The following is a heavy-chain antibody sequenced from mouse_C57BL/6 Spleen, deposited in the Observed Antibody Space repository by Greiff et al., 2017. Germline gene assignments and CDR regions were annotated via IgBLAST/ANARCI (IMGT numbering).Heavy chain of an antibody. V-gene: IGHV2-9-1*01. CDR3: ARNSGDGSSSGYFDY. D-gene: IGHD1-1*01. J-gene: IGHJ2*01. CDR2: IWTGGGT. Sequence: QVQLQQSGPGLVAPSQSLSITCTVSGFSLTSYAISWVRQPPGKGLEWLGVIWTGGGTNYNSALKSRLSISKDNSKSQVFLKMNSLQTDDTARYYCARNSGDGSSSGYFDYWGQGTTLTVSS. CDR1: GFSLTSYA.